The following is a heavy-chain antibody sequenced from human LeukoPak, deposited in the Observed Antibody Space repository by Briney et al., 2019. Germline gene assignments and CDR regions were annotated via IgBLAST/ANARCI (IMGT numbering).Heavy chain of an antibody. CDR2: IYYSGST. J-gene: IGHJ3*02. CDR3: ARDSMYCSSTSCYSGAFDI. D-gene: IGHD2-2*01. V-gene: IGHV4-59*01. Sequence: SETLSLTCTVSGGSISSYYWSWIRQPPGKGLEWIGYIYYSGSTNYNPSLKSRVTISVDTSKNQFSLKLSSVTAADTAVYYCARDSMYCSSTSCYSGAFDIWGQGTMVTVSS. CDR1: GGSISSYY.